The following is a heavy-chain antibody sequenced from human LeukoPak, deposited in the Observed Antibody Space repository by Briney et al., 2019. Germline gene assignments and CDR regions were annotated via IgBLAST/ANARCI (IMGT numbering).Heavy chain of an antibody. CDR2: INTDGTAT. CDR1: GFTFSKYW. Sequence: PGGSLRLSCAASGFTFSKYWMPWVRQAPGKGLESVSRINTDGTATTYADSVKGRFTVSRDNADNTMFLQMNSVRDEDTAVYYCATKQWLAPPPDSWGQGTPVTVSS. D-gene: IGHD6-19*01. J-gene: IGHJ4*02. V-gene: IGHV3-74*01. CDR3: ATKQWLAPPPDS.